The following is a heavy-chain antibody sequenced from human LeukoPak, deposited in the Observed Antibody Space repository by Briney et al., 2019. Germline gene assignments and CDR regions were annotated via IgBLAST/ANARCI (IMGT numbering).Heavy chain of an antibody. J-gene: IGHJ6*04. CDR2: ISSSGSTI. CDR3: AELGITMIGGV. Sequence: GGSLRLSCAASGFTFSSYEMNWVRQAPGKGLEWVSYISSSGSTIYYADSVRGRFTISRDNAESSLYLQMNSLRAEDTVVYYCAELGITMIGGVWGKGTTVTISS. CDR1: GFTFSSYE. V-gene: IGHV3-48*03. D-gene: IGHD3-10*02.